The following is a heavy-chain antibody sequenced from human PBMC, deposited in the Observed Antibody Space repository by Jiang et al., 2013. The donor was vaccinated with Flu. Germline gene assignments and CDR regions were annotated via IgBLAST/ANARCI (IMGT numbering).Heavy chain of an antibody. D-gene: IGHD3-10*01. J-gene: IGHJ6*02. Sequence: RQAPGKGLEWVSGISWSSGSIGYADSVKGRFTISRDNAKKSLYLQMNSLRAEDTAFYYCAKGITMVRGVIITSYYYYGMDVWGQGTTVTVSS. CDR3: AKGITMVRGVIITSYYYYGMDV. V-gene: IGHV3-9*01. CDR2: ISWSSGSI.